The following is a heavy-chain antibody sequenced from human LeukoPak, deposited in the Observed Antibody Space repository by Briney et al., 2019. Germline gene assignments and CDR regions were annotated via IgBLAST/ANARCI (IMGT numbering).Heavy chain of an antibody. CDR1: GFTFSHYG. J-gene: IGHJ4*02. Sequence: GGSLRLSCATSGFTFSHYGMHWARQAPGKGLEWVAVIWSDGTEQYYGDSVKGRFTISRDNSKKTVYLQMNSLRVEDTAVYYCAKDAQRGFDFSNSLESWGQGTLVTVSS. CDR3: AKDAQRGFDFSNSLES. CDR2: IWSDGTEQ. V-gene: IGHV3-33*06. D-gene: IGHD3/OR15-3a*01.